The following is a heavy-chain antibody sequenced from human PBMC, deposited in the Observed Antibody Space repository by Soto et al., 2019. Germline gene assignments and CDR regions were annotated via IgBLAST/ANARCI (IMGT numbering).Heavy chain of an antibody. CDR2: ISAYNGNT. CDR3: ARDSQMYGSGRLLDYYYYGMDV. J-gene: IGHJ6*02. Sequence: ASVKVSCKASGYTFTSYGISWVRQAPGQGLEWMGWISAYNGNTNYAQKLQGRVTMTTDTSTSTAYMELRSLRSDDTAVYYCARDSQMYGSGRLLDYYYYGMDVWGQGTTVTVSS. CDR1: GYTFTSYG. D-gene: IGHD3-10*01. V-gene: IGHV1-18*01.